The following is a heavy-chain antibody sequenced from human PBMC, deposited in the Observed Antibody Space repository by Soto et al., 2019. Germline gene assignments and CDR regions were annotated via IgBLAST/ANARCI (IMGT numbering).Heavy chain of an antibody. J-gene: IGHJ3*01. CDR3: SIGSWSAETFDV. V-gene: IGHV1-69*02. Sequence: QVHLEQSGAEVKKPGSSVKVSCKAAGGTFSTYTLIWVRQAPGQGLEWMGRIIPMLTVTNSAQKFQGRATLTADKSTSNAFMELTSLTSDDTAVYYCSIGSWSAETFDVWGQGTMVTVSS. CDR2: IIPMLTVT. CDR1: GGTFSTYT. D-gene: IGHD2-2*01.